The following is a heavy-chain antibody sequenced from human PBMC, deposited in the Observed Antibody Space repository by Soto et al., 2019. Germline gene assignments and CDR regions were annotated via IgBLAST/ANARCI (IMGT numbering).Heavy chain of an antibody. D-gene: IGHD6-25*01. J-gene: IGHJ5*02. V-gene: IGHV4-59*01. CDR3: GSVRPSGYVLS. CDR2: VYFSGNT. Sequence: SETLSLTCTVSGGSLSSYYWTWIRQSPGKGLEWIGYVYFSGNTNYNLSLKSRVTISIDTSKNQFSLRLASVTAADTAFYYCGSVRPSGYVLSWGQGTLVTVSS. CDR1: GGSLSSYY.